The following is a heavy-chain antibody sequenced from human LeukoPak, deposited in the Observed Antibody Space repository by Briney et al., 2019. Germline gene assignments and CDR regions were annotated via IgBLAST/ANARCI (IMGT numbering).Heavy chain of an antibody. Sequence: GESLKVSCKGSGYSFTSYWIGWVRQMPGKGLEWMGIIYPGDSDTRYSPSFQGQVTISADKSISTAYLQWSSLKASDTAMCYCARRAPPNWFDPWGQGTLVTVSS. CDR1: GYSFTSYW. CDR3: ARRAPPNWFDP. J-gene: IGHJ5*02. CDR2: IYPGDSDT. V-gene: IGHV5-51*01.